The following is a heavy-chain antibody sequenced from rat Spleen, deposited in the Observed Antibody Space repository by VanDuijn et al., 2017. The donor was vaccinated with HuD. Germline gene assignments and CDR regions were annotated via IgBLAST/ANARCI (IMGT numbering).Heavy chain of an antibody. CDR1: GFTFSNYG. CDR2: ISTGGGST. D-gene: IGHD2-5*01. CDR3: VRQGYLRDWYFDF. J-gene: IGHJ1*01. V-gene: IGHV5-19*01. Sequence: EVQLVESGGGLVQPGRSLKVSCAASGFTFSNYGMHWIRQAPTQGLEWVAYISTGGGSTYYRDSVKGRFTISRDNAKSTLYLRMDSLGSEDMATYYCVRQGYLRDWYFDFWGPGTMVTVSS.